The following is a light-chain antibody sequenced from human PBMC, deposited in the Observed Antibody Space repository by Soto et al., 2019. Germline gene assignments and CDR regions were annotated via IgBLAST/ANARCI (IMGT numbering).Light chain of an antibody. CDR1: SSNVGGYIY. Sequence: QSVLPQPASVSGSPGQPITISCTGTSSNVGGYIYVSWYQQHPGKAPKLMIYEVTSRPSGVSYRFCGSKSGNTASLTISGLQAEDEADYYCSSYTTSSSDVFGTGTKVTVL. J-gene: IGLJ1*01. CDR2: EVT. CDR3: SSYTTSSSDV. V-gene: IGLV2-14*01.